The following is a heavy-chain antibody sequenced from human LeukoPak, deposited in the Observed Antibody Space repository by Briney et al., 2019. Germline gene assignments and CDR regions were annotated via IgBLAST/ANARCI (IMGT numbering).Heavy chain of an antibody. V-gene: IGHV3-30*01. J-gene: IGHJ4*02. CDR3: AKAPSGYPIDY. D-gene: IGHD3-22*01. CDR2: ITNVGTNQ. CDR1: GFFFNGYA. Sequence: GGSLRLSCAASGFFFNGYAMHWVRQAPGKGLEWVAVITNVGTNQYYVDSVKGRFTISRDNSKNTLYLQMNSLRAEDTAVYYCAKAPSGYPIDYWGQGTLVTVSS.